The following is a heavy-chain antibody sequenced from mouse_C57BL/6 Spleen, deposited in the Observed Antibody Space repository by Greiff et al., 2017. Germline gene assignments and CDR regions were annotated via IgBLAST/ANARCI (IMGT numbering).Heavy chain of an antibody. D-gene: IGHD1-1*01. J-gene: IGHJ4*01. V-gene: IGHV1-26*01. CDR1: GYTFTDYY. Sequence: EVQLQQSGPELVKPGASVKISCKASGYTFTDYYMNWVKQSHGKSLEWIGDINPNNGGTSYNQKFKGKATLTVDKSSSTAYMELRSLTSEDSAVYYWARGGTTVVSYYYAMDYWGQGTSVTVSS. CDR2: INPNNGGT. CDR3: ARGGTTVVSYYYAMDY.